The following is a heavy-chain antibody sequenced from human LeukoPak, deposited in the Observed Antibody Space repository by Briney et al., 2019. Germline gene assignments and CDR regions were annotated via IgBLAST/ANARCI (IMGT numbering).Heavy chain of an antibody. CDR3: AASIWFGIYPDY. J-gene: IGHJ4*02. Sequence: SETLSLTCAVYSGSFSGYYWTWFRQPPGKGLEWIGEFNHNWGTKYNPSLNSRVTISVDTSNNHLSLKLTSVTAADTAVYYCAASIWFGIYPDYWGQGTLVTVSS. CDR1: SGSFSGYY. CDR2: FNHNWGT. D-gene: IGHD3-10*01. V-gene: IGHV4-34*01.